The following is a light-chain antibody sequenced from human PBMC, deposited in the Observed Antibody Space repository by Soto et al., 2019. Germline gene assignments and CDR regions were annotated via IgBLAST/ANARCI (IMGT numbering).Light chain of an antibody. CDR2: AAS. Sequence: DIQMTQSPSSLSASVGDRVTITCRARQGISNYLAWYQQKPGKVPKLLIYAASTLQSGVPSRFSGSGSGTDFTLTISRLQTEDVATYYCQKYNSAPYTFGQGTKLEIK. J-gene: IGKJ2*01. V-gene: IGKV1-27*01. CDR1: QGISNY. CDR3: QKYNSAPYT.